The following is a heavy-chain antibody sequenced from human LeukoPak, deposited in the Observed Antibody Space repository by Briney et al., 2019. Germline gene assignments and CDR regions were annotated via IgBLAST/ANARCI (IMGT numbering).Heavy chain of an antibody. CDR1: GGTFSSYA. CDR2: IIPIFGTA. J-gene: IGHJ4*02. V-gene: IGHV1-69*13. D-gene: IGHD6-13*01. CDR3: ARDRDSSWYFSRLDY. Sequence: SVNVSCKASGGTFSSYAISWVRQAPGQGLEWLGSIIPIFGTANYAQKFQGKVTITAEESTGTAYMELNSLRSEDTAVYYCARDRDSSWYFSRLDYWGQGTLVTVSS.